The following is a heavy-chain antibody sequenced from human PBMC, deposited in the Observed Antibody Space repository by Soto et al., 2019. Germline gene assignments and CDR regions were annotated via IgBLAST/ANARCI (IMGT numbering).Heavy chain of an antibody. CDR3: ARVSFNYYGSGSHISRGDYYYGMDV. CDR1: GGTFSSYA. J-gene: IGHJ6*02. D-gene: IGHD3-10*01. CDR2: IIPIFGTA. Sequence: ASVKVSCKASGGTFSSYAISWVRQAPGQGLEWMGGIIPIFGTANYAQKFQGRVTITADESTSTAYMELSSLRSEDTAVYYCARVSFNYYGSGSHISRGDYYYGMDVWGQGTTVTVSS. V-gene: IGHV1-69*13.